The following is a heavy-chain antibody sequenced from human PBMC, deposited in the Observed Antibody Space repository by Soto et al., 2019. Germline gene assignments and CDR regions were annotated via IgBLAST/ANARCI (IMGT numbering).Heavy chain of an antibody. D-gene: IGHD5-12*01. CDR3: ARDPRYSGYPKAVQYDY. CDR1: GYTFTSYG. J-gene: IGHJ4*02. V-gene: IGHV1-18*01. Sequence: QVPLVQSGAEVKKPGASVKVSCKASGYTFTSYGISWVRQAPGQGLEWMGWISAYNGNTNYAQKLQGRFTMTTDTSTSTAYMELRSLRSDDTAVYYCARDPRYSGYPKAVQYDYWGQGTLVTVSS. CDR2: ISAYNGNT.